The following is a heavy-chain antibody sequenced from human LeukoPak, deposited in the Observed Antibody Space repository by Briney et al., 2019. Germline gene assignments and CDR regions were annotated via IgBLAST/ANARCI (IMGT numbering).Heavy chain of an antibody. J-gene: IGHJ4*02. V-gene: IGHV3-23*01. CDR3: AKGLERESRLDS. D-gene: IGHD1-1*01. Sequence: GGSLRLSCAASGFTFNTYTMYWVRQAPGKGLEWVSGISNSGGSTYYADSVKGRFTVSRDNSKNTLYLQMNSLRAEDTALYYCAKGLERESRLDSWGQGTLVTVSS. CDR1: GFTFNTYT. CDR2: ISNSGGST.